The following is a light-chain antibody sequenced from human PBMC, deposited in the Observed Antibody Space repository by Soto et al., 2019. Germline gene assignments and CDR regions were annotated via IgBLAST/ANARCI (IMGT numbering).Light chain of an antibody. Sequence: QSALTQPASVSGSPGQSITISCTGTSSDIGNYDFVSWYQQVPGTAPKAMIYEVSSRPSGVSNRFSGSKSGNTASLTISGLQPEDEADYYCLSYTSANTRVFGGGTQLTVL. CDR2: EVS. CDR3: LSYTSANTRV. J-gene: IGLJ3*02. CDR1: SSDIGNYDF. V-gene: IGLV2-14*01.